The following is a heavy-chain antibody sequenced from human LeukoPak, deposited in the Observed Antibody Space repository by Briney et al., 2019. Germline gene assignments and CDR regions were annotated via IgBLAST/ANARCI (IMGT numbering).Heavy chain of an antibody. D-gene: IGHD6-13*01. J-gene: IGHJ4*02. Sequence: GESLRLSCAASGFTFSSYGMHWVRQAPGKGLEWVAIIWYDGSNKYYADSVKGRFTISRDNSKNTLYLQMNSLRAEDTAVYYCGNYLSSWYGYWGQGTLVTVSS. CDR3: GNYLSSWYGY. V-gene: IGHV3-33*01. CDR2: IWYDGSNK. CDR1: GFTFSSYG.